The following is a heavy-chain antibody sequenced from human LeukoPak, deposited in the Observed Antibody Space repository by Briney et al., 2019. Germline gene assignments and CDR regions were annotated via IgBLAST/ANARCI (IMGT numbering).Heavy chain of an antibody. V-gene: IGHV4-39*01. Sequence: SETLSLTCTVSGGSISSSSYYWGWIRQPPGTGLEWIGSIYYSGSTYYNPSLKSRVTISVDTSKNQFSLKLSSVTAADTAVYYCARHYYGDYVFDYWGQGTLVTVSS. J-gene: IGHJ4*02. CDR1: GGSISSSSYY. CDR3: ARHYYGDYVFDY. D-gene: IGHD4-17*01. CDR2: IYYSGST.